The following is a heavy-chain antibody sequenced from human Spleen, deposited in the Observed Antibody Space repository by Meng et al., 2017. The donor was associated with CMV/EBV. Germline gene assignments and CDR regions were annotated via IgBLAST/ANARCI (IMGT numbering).Heavy chain of an antibody. Sequence: GESLKISCVASGFTFSSYSMNWVRQAPGKGLEWVSYLSSSSSTIRYANSVKGRFTISRDNSMDTMYLQMNSLRPEDTAVYYCARAAFCSSSTCWYGMDVWGQGTTVTVSS. D-gene: IGHD2-2*01. CDR2: LSSSSSTI. CDR1: GFTFSSYS. CDR3: ARAAFCSSSTCWYGMDV. V-gene: IGHV3-48*01. J-gene: IGHJ6*02.